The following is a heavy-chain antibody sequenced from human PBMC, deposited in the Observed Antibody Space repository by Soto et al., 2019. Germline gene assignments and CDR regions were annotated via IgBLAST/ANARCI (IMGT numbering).Heavy chain of an antibody. J-gene: IGHJ4*02. Sequence: EVQLVESGGGLVQPGGSLRRSCAGAGFTFSGYGMHWVRQAPGKGPVWVSRLNPNGTFTTNADSVKGLFTISRDNAKNTVYPPMNSLRAHDTDVYYCARGATSTTDWGLFYNWGQGTLVTVSS. CDR1: GFTFSGYG. CDR2: LNPNGTFT. V-gene: IGHV3-74*01. CDR3: ARGATSTTDWGLFYN. D-gene: IGHD3-9*01.